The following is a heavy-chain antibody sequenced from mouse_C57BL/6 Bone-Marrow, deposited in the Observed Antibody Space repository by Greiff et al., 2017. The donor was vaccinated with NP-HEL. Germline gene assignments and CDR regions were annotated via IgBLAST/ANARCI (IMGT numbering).Heavy chain of an antibody. J-gene: IGHJ2*01. D-gene: IGHD3-2*02. CDR3: ARGSSGYLYFDY. V-gene: IGHV1-63*01. CDR1: GYTFTNYW. Sequence: QVQLKESGAELVRPGTSVKMSCKASGYTFTNYWIGWAKQRPGHGLEWIGDIYPGGGYTNYNEKFKGKATLTADKSSSTAYMQFSSLTSEDSAIYYCARGSSGYLYFDYWGQGTTLTVSS. CDR2: IYPGGGYT.